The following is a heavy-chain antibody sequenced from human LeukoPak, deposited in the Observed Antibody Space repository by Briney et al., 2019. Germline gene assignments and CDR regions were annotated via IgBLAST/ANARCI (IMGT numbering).Heavy chain of an antibody. CDR3: ATLVYSGSRYHFDT. CDR1: NAAVKNYY. D-gene: IGHD1-26*01. Sequence: SETLSLTCSVSNAAVKNYYWTWIRQPPGQGLEWIGNFLYSGTTTYRASLDSRLIISVDNSKSTVSLRLFSAPATDTAVYYCATLVYSGSRYHFDTWGQGTLVTVSS. CDR2: FLYSGTT. V-gene: IGHV4-59*02. J-gene: IGHJ4*02.